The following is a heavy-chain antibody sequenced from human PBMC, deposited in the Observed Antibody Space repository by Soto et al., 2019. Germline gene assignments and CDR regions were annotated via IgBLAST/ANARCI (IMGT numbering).Heavy chain of an antibody. Sequence: ASVKVSCKASGGTFSSYTISWVRQAPGQGLEWMGRIIPILGIANYAQKFQGRVTITADKSTSTAYMELSSLRSEDTAVYYCAREHGGYDGAFDIWGQGTMVTVSS. D-gene: IGHD5-12*01. V-gene: IGHV1-69*04. J-gene: IGHJ3*02. CDR3: AREHGGYDGAFDI. CDR1: GGTFSSYT. CDR2: IIPILGIA.